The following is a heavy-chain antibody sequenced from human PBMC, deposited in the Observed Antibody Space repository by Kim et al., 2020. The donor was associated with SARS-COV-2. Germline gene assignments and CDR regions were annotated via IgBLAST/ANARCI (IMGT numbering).Heavy chain of an antibody. D-gene: IGHD4-17*01. Sequence: NPALSGGVTPSADTSKGQFSLKLTSVTAADTAVYYCARSSTTVTSRFDFWGQGILVTVSS. CDR3: ARSSTTVTSRFDF. V-gene: IGHV4-39*01. J-gene: IGHJ4*02.